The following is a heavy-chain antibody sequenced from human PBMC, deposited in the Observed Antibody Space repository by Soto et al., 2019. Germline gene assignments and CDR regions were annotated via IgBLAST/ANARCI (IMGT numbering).Heavy chain of an antibody. Sequence: ASVKVSCKASGYTFTSYAMHWVRQAPGQRLEWMGWINAGNGNTKYSQKFQGRVTITRDTSASTAYMELSSLRSEDTAVYYCARDLGGSYYAPVDYWGQGTLVTASS. D-gene: IGHD1-26*01. CDR3: ARDLGGSYYAPVDY. CDR2: INAGNGNT. CDR1: GYTFTSYA. V-gene: IGHV1-3*01. J-gene: IGHJ4*02.